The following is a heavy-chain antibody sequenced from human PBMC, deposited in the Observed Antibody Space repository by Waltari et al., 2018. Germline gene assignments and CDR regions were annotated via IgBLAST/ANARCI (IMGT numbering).Heavy chain of an antibody. D-gene: IGHD3-22*01. J-gene: IGHJ4*02. CDR2: INHSGST. CDR3: ARSGSNTMIVVVPIDY. CDR1: GGSFSGYY. V-gene: IGHV4-34*01. Sequence: QVQLQQWGAGLLKPSETLSLTCAVYGGSFSGYYWSWIRQPPGKGLEWIGEINHSGSTNYHPSLTSRVTISVDTSTNQFSLKLSSVTAADTAVYYCARSGSNTMIVVVPIDYWGQGTLVTVSS.